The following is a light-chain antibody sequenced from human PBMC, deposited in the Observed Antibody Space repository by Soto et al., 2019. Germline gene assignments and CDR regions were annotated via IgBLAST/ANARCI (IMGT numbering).Light chain of an antibody. J-gene: IGKJ1*01. CDR2: AAS. Sequence: DIQMPQSPSSLSASVGDRVTITCRASQSISSYLNWYQQKPGKAPKLLIYAASSLQSGVPSRFSGSGSGTDFTLTISSLQPEDFATYYCQQCNSYSRTFGQGTKVDIK. CDR1: QSISSY. V-gene: IGKV1-39*01. CDR3: QQCNSYSRT.